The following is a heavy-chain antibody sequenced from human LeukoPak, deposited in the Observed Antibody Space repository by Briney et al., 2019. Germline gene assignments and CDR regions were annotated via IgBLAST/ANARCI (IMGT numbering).Heavy chain of an antibody. Sequence: GGSLRLSCAASGFSVSDYLMTWVRQAPGKGQEWVANIKQDGSEKTYVDSVKGRFTISRDNAKNSLYLQMNSLRVEDTAMYYCVRDGGTDWYDPWGQGTLVTVFS. V-gene: IGHV3-7*01. CDR3: VRDGGTDWYDP. J-gene: IGHJ5*02. D-gene: IGHD3-16*01. CDR1: GFSVSDYL. CDR2: IKQDGSEK.